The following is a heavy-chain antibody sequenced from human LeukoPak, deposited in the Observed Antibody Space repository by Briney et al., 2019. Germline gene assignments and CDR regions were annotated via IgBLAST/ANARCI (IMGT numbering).Heavy chain of an antibody. CDR3: AKDITRYGGNAVDY. CDR1: GFIVSNNY. CDR2: ISYDGSDK. Sequence: PGGSLRLSCAASGFIVSNNYMNWVRQAPGKGLEWVAVISYDGSDKYYADSVKGRFTISRDNSKNTLYLQMNSLRAEDTAVYYCAKDITRYGGNAVDYWGQGTLVTVSS. V-gene: IGHV3-30*18. D-gene: IGHD4-23*01. J-gene: IGHJ4*02.